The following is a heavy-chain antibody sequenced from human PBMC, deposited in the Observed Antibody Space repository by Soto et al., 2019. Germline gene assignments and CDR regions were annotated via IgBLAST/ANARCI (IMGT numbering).Heavy chain of an antibody. J-gene: IGHJ1*01. D-gene: IGHD4-4*01. CDR2: IYYSGST. V-gene: IGHV4-28*01. CDR3: ATRDYSNDAGYFQH. Sequence: SETLSLTCAVSGYSISSSNWWGWIRQPPGKGLEWIGYIYYSGSTYYNPSLKSRVTMSVDTSKNQFSLKLSSVTAVDTAVYYCATRDYSNDAGYFQHWGQGTLVTVSS. CDR1: GYSISSSNW.